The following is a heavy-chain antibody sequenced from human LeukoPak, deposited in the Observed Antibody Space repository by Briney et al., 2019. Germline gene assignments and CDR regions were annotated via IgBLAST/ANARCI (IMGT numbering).Heavy chain of an antibody. Sequence: PGGSLRLSCAVSGLTFSNVWMSWVRQAPGKGLEWVANIKQDGSEKYYVDSVKGRFTISRDNAKNSLYLQMNSLRAEDTAVYYCAREGGSYYYYYMDVWGKGTTVTVSS. CDR2: IKQDGSEK. D-gene: IGHD1-26*01. V-gene: IGHV3-7*01. J-gene: IGHJ6*03. CDR3: AREGGSYYYYYMDV. CDR1: GLTFSNVW.